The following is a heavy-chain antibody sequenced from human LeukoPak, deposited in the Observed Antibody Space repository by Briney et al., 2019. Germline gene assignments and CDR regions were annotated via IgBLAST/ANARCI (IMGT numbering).Heavy chain of an antibody. J-gene: IGHJ3*02. CDR2: INPNSGST. D-gene: IGHD3-3*01. CDR3: ARRLYSTDAFDI. V-gene: IGHV1-2*02. CDR1: GYTFTGYY. Sequence: ASVKVSCKASGYTFTGYYMHWVRQAPGQGLEWMGWINPNSGSTNYAQKFQGRVTMTRDTSISTAYMELSRLRSDDTAVYYCARRLYSTDAFDIWGQGTMVTVSS.